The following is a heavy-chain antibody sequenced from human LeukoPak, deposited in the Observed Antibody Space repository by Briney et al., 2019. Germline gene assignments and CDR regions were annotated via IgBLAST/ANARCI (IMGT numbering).Heavy chain of an antibody. D-gene: IGHD6-19*01. V-gene: IGHV1-8*01. CDR3: ARGTPTDAYSSGWYW. Sequence: GASVKVSCKASGYTLTSYDINWVRQATGQGLEWMGWMNPNSGNTGYAQKFQGRATMTRNTSISTAYMELSSLRSEDTAVYYCARGTPTDAYSSGWYWWGQGTLVTVSS. CDR1: GYTLTSYD. J-gene: IGHJ4*02. CDR2: MNPNSGNT.